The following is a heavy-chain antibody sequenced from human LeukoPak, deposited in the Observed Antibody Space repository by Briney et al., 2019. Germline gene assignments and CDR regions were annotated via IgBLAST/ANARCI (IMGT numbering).Heavy chain of an antibody. CDR1: GYTFTGYY. Sequence: GASVKVSCKASGYTFTGYYMHWVRQAPGQGLEWMGWINPNSGGTNDAQKFQGRVTMTRDTSISTAYMELSRLRSDDTAVYYCAREKDRRYDILTGFWGFDPWGQGTLVTVSS. CDR3: AREKDRRYDILTGFWGFDP. CDR2: INPNSGGT. V-gene: IGHV1-2*02. J-gene: IGHJ5*02. D-gene: IGHD3-9*01.